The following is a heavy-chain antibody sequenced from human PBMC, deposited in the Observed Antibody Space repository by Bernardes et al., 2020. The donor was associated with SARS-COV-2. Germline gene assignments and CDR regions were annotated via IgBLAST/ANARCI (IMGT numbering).Heavy chain of an antibody. D-gene: IGHD1-26*01. J-gene: IGHJ2*01. CDR2: IYYSGRT. Sequence: SETLSLTCSVSGGSVSGGAKYWSWFRQPPGKVLEWIGYIYYSGRTNYNPSLKSRVTLSVGTSKNQFSLKLSSVTAADTAVYYCARGGIVGTMTSGYFDLWGRGTLVNVSS. CDR1: GGSVSGGAKY. V-gene: IGHV4-61*08. CDR3: ARGGIVGTMTSGYFDL.